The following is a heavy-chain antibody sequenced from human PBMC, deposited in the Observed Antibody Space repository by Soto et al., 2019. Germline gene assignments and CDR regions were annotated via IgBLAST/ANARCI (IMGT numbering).Heavy chain of an antibody. J-gene: IGHJ5*02. V-gene: IGHV4-4*02. CDR3: ARKDRITIFGVAAYNWFDP. CDR1: SGSISSSNW. CDR2: IYHSGST. Sequence: QVQLQESGPGLVKPSGTLSLTCAVSSGSISSSNWWSWVRQPPGKGLEWIGEIYHSGSTNYNPSLKSRVTISVDKSKNQFSLKLSSVTAADTAMYYCARKDRITIFGVAAYNWFDPWGQGTLVTVSS. D-gene: IGHD3-3*01.